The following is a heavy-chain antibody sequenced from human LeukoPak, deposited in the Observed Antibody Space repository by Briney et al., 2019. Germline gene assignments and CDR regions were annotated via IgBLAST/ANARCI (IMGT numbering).Heavy chain of an antibody. CDR3: ARPHDCSGGSCYLDY. J-gene: IGHJ4*02. CDR2: IYPGDSDT. CDR1: GYSFTSYW. V-gene: IGHV5-51*01. Sequence: GESLKISCKGSGYSFTSYWIGWVRQMPGKGLEWMGIIYPGDSDTRYSPSFQGQVTISADKSISTAYLQWSSLKASDTAMYYCARPHDCSGGSCYLDYWGQGTLVTVSS. D-gene: IGHD2-15*01.